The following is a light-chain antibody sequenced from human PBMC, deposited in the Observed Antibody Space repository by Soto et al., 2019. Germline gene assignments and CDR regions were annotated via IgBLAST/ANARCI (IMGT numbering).Light chain of an antibody. CDR1: SSDVGGYNY. CDR2: DVS. V-gene: IGLV2-14*01. Sequence: QSALTQPASVSGSPGQSITISCTGTSSDVGGYNYVSWYQQHPGKAPKLMIYDVSNRPSGVSNRFSGSKSGNTASLTISGLQAEAEADYYCSSYTSSSTLDVVFGGGTQLTVL. J-gene: IGLJ2*01. CDR3: SSYTSSSTLDVV.